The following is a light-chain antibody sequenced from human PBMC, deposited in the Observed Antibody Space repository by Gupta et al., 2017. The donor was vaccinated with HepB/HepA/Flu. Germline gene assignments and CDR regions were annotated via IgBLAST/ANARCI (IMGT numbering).Light chain of an antibody. CDR1: QNIRTS. CDR3: KQRNTWPRT. Sequence: EIVLTQSPATLALSPGERVALSGRASQNIRTSLAWYQHKPGQAPRLLIHDVSNSATGVPARFAGSGSGTDFTLAISSLEPEDFAVYYCKQRNTWPRTFGQGTKVEI. V-gene: IGKV3-11*01. J-gene: IGKJ1*01. CDR2: DVS.